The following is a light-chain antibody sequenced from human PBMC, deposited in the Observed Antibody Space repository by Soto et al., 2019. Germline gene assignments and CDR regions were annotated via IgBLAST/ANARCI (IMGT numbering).Light chain of an antibody. CDR1: GSDVGGYDY. CDR2: DVN. V-gene: IGLV2-14*01. Sequence: QSALTQPASVSGSPGQSITFSCTGTGSDVGGYDYVSWYQHHPGKAPKLIIYDVNNRPSGISDRFSGSKSGNTASLTISGLQAEDEADYFCTSYSTSGGLLYVFGTGTKSPS. CDR3: TSYSTSGGLLYV. J-gene: IGLJ1*01.